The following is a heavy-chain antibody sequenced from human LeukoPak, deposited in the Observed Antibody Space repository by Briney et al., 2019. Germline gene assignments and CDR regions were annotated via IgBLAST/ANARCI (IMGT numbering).Heavy chain of an antibody. CDR1: GFDFDDYA. Sequence: GRSLRLSCKASGFDFDDYAMHWVRQRPGKGLEWVSGISWNGNNVAYVDSVKGRFTVSRDNAKNSLYLQMNSLRAEDTAVYYCARDAGNSSGWYGLWRSDYYMDVWGKGTTVTVSS. CDR3: ARDAGNSSGWYGLWRSDYYMDV. V-gene: IGHV3-9*01. CDR2: ISWNGNNV. J-gene: IGHJ6*03. D-gene: IGHD6-19*01.